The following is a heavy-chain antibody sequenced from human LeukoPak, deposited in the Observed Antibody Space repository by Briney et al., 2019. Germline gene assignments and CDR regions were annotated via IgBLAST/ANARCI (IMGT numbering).Heavy chain of an antibody. CDR2: ITAGGATT. CDR1: GCTFNSYS. J-gene: IGHJ4*02. V-gene: IGHV3-23*01. Sequence: SGGSLRLSCAASGCTFNSYSMHWARQAPGKGLDWVSSITAGGATTYYADSVKGRFSISRDNSKNTLYLQMNSLRVEDTAVYYCANAQVFGTPHFEYWGQGTLVTVSS. CDR3: ANAQVFGTPHFEY. D-gene: IGHD3-3*01.